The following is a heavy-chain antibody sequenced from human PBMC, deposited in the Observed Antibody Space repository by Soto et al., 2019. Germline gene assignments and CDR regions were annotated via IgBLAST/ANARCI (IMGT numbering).Heavy chain of an antibody. D-gene: IGHD1-1*01. V-gene: IGHV3-9*01. CDR1: GFTFDDYA. J-gene: IGHJ4*02. CDR3: ATTPRVLDS. CDR2: ISWNSGSI. Sequence: EVQLVESGGGLVQPGRSLRLSCAASGFTFDDYAMHWVRQAPGKGLEWVSGISWNSGSIGYADSVKGRFTISRDNAKNSLFLQMNSLRAEDTAVYYCATTPRVLDSWGQGTQVTVSS.